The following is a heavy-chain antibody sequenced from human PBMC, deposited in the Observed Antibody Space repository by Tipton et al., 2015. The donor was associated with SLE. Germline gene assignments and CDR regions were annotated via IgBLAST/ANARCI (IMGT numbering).Heavy chain of an antibody. D-gene: IGHD3-16*01. J-gene: IGHJ4*02. CDR2: IKQDGSEK. CDR3: ARDHEGGFDY. V-gene: IGHV3-7*01. CDR1: GFTFRSHY. Sequence: GSLRLSCAASGFTFRSHYMSWFRQAPGKGLEWVANIKQDGSEKFYVDSVKGRFTVSRDNAKNSLYLQMNSLRGEDTAFYHCARDHEGGFDYWGQGILVTVSS.